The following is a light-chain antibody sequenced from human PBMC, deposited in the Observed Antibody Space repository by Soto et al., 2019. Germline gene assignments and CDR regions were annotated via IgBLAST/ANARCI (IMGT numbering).Light chain of an antibody. J-gene: IGKJ1*01. CDR1: QSVSSSY. V-gene: IGKV3-20*01. Sequence: EIVLTQSPGTLSLSPGERATLSCRASQSVSSSYLAWYQQKPGQAPRLLIYGASSRATGIPDRFSGSGSGKDFSLTISRLEPEDFAVYYCQQDGSSPPWTFGQGTKVEIK. CDR2: GAS. CDR3: QQDGSSPPWT.